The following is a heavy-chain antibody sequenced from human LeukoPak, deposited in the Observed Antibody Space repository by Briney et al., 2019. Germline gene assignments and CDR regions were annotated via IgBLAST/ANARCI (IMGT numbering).Heavy chain of an antibody. Sequence: GGSLRLSCAASGFTFSSYSMNWVRQAPGKGLEWVSAFSGSGGRTYYANSAKGRFTISRDNSKNTLYLQMNGLRAEDTAVYYCAKDVTSNEYKYGDYVSWGQGTLVTVSS. D-gene: IGHD5-24*01. J-gene: IGHJ4*02. V-gene: IGHV3-23*01. CDR3: AKDVTSNEYKYGDYVS. CDR2: FSGSGGRT. CDR1: GFTFSSYS.